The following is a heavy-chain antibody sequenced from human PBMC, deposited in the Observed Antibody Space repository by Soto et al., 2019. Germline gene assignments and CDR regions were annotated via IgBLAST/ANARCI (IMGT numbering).Heavy chain of an antibody. J-gene: IGHJ4*02. V-gene: IGHV4-34*01. Sequence: PSETLSLTCAVYGGSFSGYYWSWIRQPPGKGLEWIGEINHSGSTNYNPSLKSRVTISVDTSKNQFSLKLSSVTAADTAVYYCARGRPRGVISNPSDYWGQGTLVTV. D-gene: IGHD3-10*01. CDR3: ARGRPRGVISNPSDY. CDR1: GGSFSGYY. CDR2: INHSGST.